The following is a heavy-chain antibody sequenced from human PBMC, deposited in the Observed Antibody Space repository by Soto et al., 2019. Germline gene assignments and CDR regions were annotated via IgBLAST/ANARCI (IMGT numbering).Heavy chain of an antibody. CDR2: ISGRSDYT. D-gene: IGHD6-13*01. CDR1: GFTFGHYG. J-gene: IGHJ4*02. V-gene: IGHV3-23*01. Sequence: EVQLLESGGGLGQPGGSLRLSCVASGFTFGHYGMSWVRQAPGKGLEWVSVISGRSDYTDYTESVKGRFTISRDNSKNTLYLQMNSLTVDDTALYYCAKDSLPGIAAAGTVYWGQGTLVTVSS. CDR3: AKDSLPGIAAAGTVY.